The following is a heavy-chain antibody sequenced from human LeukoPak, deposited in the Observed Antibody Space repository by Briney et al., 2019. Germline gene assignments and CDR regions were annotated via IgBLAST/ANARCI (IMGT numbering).Heavy chain of an antibody. V-gene: IGHV1-2*02. J-gene: IGHJ4*02. CDR3: ARGSRYYSSSWLAYDY. D-gene: IGHD6-13*01. Sequence: EASVKVSCKASGYTFTGYYMHWVRQAPGQGVEWMGWINPNSGGTNYAQKFQGRVTMNRDTSISTAYMEMRRLRSDDTAVYYCARGSRYYSSSWLAYDYWGQGTLVTVSS. CDR1: GYTFTGYY. CDR2: INPNSGGT.